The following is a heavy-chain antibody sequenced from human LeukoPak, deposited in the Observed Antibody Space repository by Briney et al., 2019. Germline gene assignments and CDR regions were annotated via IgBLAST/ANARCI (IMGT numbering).Heavy chain of an antibody. CDR1: GFTFSSYA. Sequence: PGRSLRLSCAASGFTFSSYAMHWVRQAPGKGLEWVAVISYDGSNKYYADSVKGRFTISRDNSKNTLYLQMNSLRAEDTAVYYCAKGSFPTAGKGRYFDYWGQGTLVTVSS. CDR2: ISYDGSNK. V-gene: IGHV3-30-3*01. J-gene: IGHJ4*02. CDR3: AKGSFPTAGKGRYFDY. D-gene: IGHD6-13*01.